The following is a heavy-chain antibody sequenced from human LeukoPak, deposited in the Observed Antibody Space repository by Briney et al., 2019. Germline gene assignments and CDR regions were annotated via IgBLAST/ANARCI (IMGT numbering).Heavy chain of an antibody. CDR2: ISYDGSNK. Sequence: QPGGSLRLSCAASGFTFSSYAMHWVRQAPGKGLEWVAVISYDGSNKYYADSVKGRFTISRDNSKNTLYLQMNSLRAEDTAVYYCARDLDHQLLEEGVWGKGTTVTVSS. CDR3: ARDLDHQLLEEGV. CDR1: GFTFSSYA. V-gene: IGHV3-30-3*01. D-gene: IGHD2-2*01. J-gene: IGHJ6*04.